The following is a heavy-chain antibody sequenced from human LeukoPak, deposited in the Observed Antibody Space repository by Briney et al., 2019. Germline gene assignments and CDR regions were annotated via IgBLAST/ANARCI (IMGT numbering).Heavy chain of an antibody. D-gene: IGHD3-3*01. CDR1: GSTFTDYH. Sequence: ASVKVSCKASGSTFTDYHVHWVRQAPGQGLEWMGWINPDSGGTKYQGRVTMTRDTSISTVYMELSSLTSDDTAVYYCARDRTISLGTSKEIKYITIFDYWGQGTLVTVSS. V-gene: IGHV1-2*02. J-gene: IGHJ4*02. CDR3: ARDRTISLGTSKEIKYITIFDY. CDR2: INPDSGGT.